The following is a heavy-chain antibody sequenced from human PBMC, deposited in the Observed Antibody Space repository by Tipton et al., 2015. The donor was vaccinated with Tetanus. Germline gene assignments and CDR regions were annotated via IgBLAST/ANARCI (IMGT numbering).Heavy chain of an antibody. J-gene: IGHJ4*02. Sequence: VQLVQSGAEIKKPGESLNISCKGSGYSFNTYWIAWVRQMPGKGLEWMGIIYPGDSDTRYSPTFQGQVTMSVDKSINTAFLQWSSLKDSDTAIYYCARLHLRTFASSSGFWGQGTMVTVSS. V-gene: IGHV5-51*01. CDR1: GYSFNTYW. D-gene: IGHD6-6*01. CDR2: IYPGDSDT. CDR3: ARLHLRTFASSSGF.